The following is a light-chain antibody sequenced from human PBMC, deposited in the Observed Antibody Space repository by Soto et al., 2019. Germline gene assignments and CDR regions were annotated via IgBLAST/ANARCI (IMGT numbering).Light chain of an antibody. CDR1: QGISNY. J-gene: IGKJ1*01. V-gene: IGKV1-27*01. CDR2: ASS. Sequence: DIQMTQSPSSLSASVGDSVTITCRASQGISNYLAWYQQKPGKVPKLLIYASSTLQSGGPSRFSGSGSGTDFTLTISSLQPEDVATYYCQKYNSSPQTFGQGTKVEIK. CDR3: QKYNSSPQT.